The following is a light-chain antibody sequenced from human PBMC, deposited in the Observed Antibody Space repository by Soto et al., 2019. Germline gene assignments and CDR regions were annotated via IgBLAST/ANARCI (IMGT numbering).Light chain of an antibody. CDR2: AAS. CDR3: QQGYNMPLT. Sequence: IQFTQSPYSLSASVANRVTITCRASHNINNYLSWYQQKPGKAPKLLIYAASSLQSGVASRFSGSGYATDFNLTISSLQTEDFATYFCQQGYNMPLTFGGGTKVDIK. J-gene: IGKJ4*01. CDR1: HNINNY. V-gene: IGKV1-39*01.